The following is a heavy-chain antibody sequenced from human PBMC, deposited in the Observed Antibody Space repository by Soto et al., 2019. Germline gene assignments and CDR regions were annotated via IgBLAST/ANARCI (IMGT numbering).Heavy chain of an antibody. J-gene: IGHJ6*03. V-gene: IGHV3-9*01. CDR2: ISWNSGSI. CDR3: AKDWGAQQRRLYYMDV. Sequence: EVQLVESGGGLVQPGRSLGLSCAASGFTFDDYVMHWVRQAPGKGLERVSGISWNSGSIGYAVSVKGRFTISRDNAKNSLYLQMNSLRAEDTALYYCAKDWGAQQRRLYYMDVWGKGTTVTVSS. D-gene: IGHD6-25*01. CDR1: GFTFDDYV.